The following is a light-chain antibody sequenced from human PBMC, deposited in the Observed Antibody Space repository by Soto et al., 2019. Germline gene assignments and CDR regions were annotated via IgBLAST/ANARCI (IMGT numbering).Light chain of an antibody. J-gene: IGKJ1*01. V-gene: IGKV1-5*01. CDR1: QSISSW. CDR2: DAS. CDR3: QQYNSYPVA. Sequence: DIQMTQSPSTLSASVGERVTITCRASQSISSWLAWYQQKPGKAPKLLIYDASSLESGVPSRFSGSGSGTEFTLTISSLQPDDFATYYCQQYNSYPVAFGQGTKVEIK.